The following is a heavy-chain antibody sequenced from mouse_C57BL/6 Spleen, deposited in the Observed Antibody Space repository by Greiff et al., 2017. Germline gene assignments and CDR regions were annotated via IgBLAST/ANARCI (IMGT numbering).Heavy chain of an antibody. CDR2: IWSGGSYT. J-gene: IGHJ3*01. D-gene: IGHD4-1*01. V-gene: IGHV5-6*01. CDR3: ARQLTGIAY. Sequence: EVKVVESGGDLVKPGGSLKLSCAVSGFTFSSYGMSWVRQSPDKSLEWVATIWSGGSYTYYPACVSGRFTISRDNAKNNLYLQMSSLKSGDTAMYYCARQLTGIAYWGQGTLVTVSA. CDR1: GFTFSSYG.